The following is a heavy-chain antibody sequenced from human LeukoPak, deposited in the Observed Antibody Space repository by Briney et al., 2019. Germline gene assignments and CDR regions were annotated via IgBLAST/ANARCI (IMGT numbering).Heavy chain of an antibody. D-gene: IGHD2-2*01. CDR1: GFSVSSGYF. J-gene: IGHJ4*02. V-gene: IGHV4-38-2*01. CDR3: ARRISTRRGETCSSTSCYFDY. CDR2: IFHSGIT. Sequence: SETLSLTCAVSGFSVSSGYFWAWIRQSPGKGLEWIGSIFHSGITYYNPSLKSRITISVDTSKNQFSLRLSSVTAADTAVYYCARRISTRRGETCSSTSCYFDYWGQGTLVTVSS.